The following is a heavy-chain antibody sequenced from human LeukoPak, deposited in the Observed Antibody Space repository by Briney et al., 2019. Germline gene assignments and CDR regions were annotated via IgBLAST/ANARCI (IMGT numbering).Heavy chain of an antibody. Sequence: SETLSLTCTVSGGSISSSSYYWGWIRQPPGKGLEWIGSIYYSGSTYYNPSLKSRVTISVDTSKNQFSLKLSSVTAADTAVYYCARVRDSSSPQDYYYYMDVWGKGTTVTVSS. J-gene: IGHJ6*03. CDR1: GGSISSSSYY. V-gene: IGHV4-39*07. CDR2: IYYSGST. D-gene: IGHD6-6*01. CDR3: ARVRDSSSPQDYYYYMDV.